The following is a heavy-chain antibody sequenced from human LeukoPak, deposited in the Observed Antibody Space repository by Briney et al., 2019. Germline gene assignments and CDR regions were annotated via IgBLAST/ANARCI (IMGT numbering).Heavy chain of an antibody. Sequence: ASVKVSCKASGYTFTSYGISWVRQAPGQGLEWMGWISAYNGNTNYVQKLQGRVTMTTDTSTSTAYMELRSLRSDDTAVYYCARDLGDIAVAGTWFDYWGQGTLVTVSS. CDR3: ARDLGDIAVAGTWFDY. CDR1: GYTFTSYG. CDR2: ISAYNGNT. D-gene: IGHD6-19*01. V-gene: IGHV1-18*04. J-gene: IGHJ4*02.